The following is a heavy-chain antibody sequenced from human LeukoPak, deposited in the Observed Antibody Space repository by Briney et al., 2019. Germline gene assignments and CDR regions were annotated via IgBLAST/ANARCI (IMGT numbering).Heavy chain of an antibody. J-gene: IGHJ3*02. V-gene: IGHV1-18*01. CDR1: GYTFTSYG. CDR3: ARELVYYYGSGSYRGAFDI. CDR2: ISAYNGNT. D-gene: IGHD3-10*01. Sequence: ASVKASCKASGYTFTSYGISWVRQAPGQGLEWMGWISAYNGNTNYAQKLQGRVTMTTDTSTSTAYMELRSLRSDDTAVYYCARELVYYYGSGSYRGAFDIWGQGTMVTVSS.